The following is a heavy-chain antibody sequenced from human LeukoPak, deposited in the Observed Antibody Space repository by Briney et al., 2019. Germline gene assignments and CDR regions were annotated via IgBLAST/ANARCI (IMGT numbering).Heavy chain of an antibody. CDR1: GFTLSRNY. V-gene: IGHV3-53*01. J-gene: IGHJ4*02. D-gene: IGHD3-16*02. Sequence: GGSLRLSCAASGFTLSRNYMSWVRQAPGRGVEWVSVIYRVGSTYYADSVKGRFTISRDNSKNTLYLQMNSLRAEDTAVYYCARESYYVWGSHRSYCFDYWGQGTLVTVSS. CDR3: ARESYYVWGSHRSYCFDY. CDR2: IYRVGST.